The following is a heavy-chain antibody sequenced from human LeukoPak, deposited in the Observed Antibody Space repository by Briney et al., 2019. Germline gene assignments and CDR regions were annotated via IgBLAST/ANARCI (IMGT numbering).Heavy chain of an antibody. CDR1: GGSFSGYY. J-gene: IGHJ3*02. CDR3: ARDYSGWTDAFDI. Sequence: PSETLSLTCAVYGGSFSGYYWSCIRQPPGKGLEWIGEINHSGRTNYNPSLKSRVTISVDTSKNQFSLKLSSVTAADTAVYYCARDYSGWTDAFDIWGQGTLVTVSS. V-gene: IGHV4-34*01. CDR2: INHSGRT. D-gene: IGHD5-12*01.